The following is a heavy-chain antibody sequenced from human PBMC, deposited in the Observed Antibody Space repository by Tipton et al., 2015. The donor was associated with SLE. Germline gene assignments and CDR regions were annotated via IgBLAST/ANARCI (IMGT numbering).Heavy chain of an antibody. Sequence: TLSLTCAVYGGSFSGYYWSWIRQPPGKGLEWIGEINHSGSTNYNPSLKSRVTISVDTSKNQFSLKLSSVTAADTAVYYCARGDYYDSSGYYTLDYWGQGTLLTVSS. CDR2: INHSGST. V-gene: IGHV4-34*01. D-gene: IGHD3-22*01. CDR1: GGSFSGYY. J-gene: IGHJ4*02. CDR3: ARGDYYDSSGYYTLDY.